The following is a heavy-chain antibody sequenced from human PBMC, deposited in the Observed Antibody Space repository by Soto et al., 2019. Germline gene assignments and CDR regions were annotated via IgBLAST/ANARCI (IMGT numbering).Heavy chain of an antibody. J-gene: IGHJ6*02. CDR3: ARGDATKIVVTTYYAMDV. CDR1: GGSLSNYG. Sequence: QVQLVQSGAEVKKPGSSVKVSCKASGGSLSNYGISWVRQAPGQGLEWMGASIPVFGTPNYAQKFQDRVTITADESTTTVYMGVRILISEDTAVYYCARGDATKIVVTTYYAMDVWGQGTTVTVSS. CDR2: SIPVFGTP. D-gene: IGHD3-22*01. V-gene: IGHV1-69*12.